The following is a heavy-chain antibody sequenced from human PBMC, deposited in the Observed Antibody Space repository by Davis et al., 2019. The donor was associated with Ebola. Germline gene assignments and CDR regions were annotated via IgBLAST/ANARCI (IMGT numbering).Heavy chain of an antibody. D-gene: IGHD2-15*01. CDR2: INPSGCST. J-gene: IGHJ6*02. CDR1: GYTFTNYY. CDR3: AREEIVVVVAANESYYYYGMDV. V-gene: IGHV1-46*01. Sequence: ASVKVSCKASGYTFTNYYMHWVRQAPGQGLEWMGIINPSGCSTTYAQKFQGRVTMTRDTSTSTVYMELSSLRSEDTAVYYCAREEIVVVVAANESYYYYGMDVWGQGTTVTVSS.